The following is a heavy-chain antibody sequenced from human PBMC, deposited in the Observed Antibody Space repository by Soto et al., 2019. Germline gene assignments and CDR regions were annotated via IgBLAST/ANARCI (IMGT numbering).Heavy chain of an antibody. CDR3: ARMVGSYYGMDV. CDR2: IIPIFGTA. J-gene: IGHJ6*02. Sequence: SMKVSCKASGGTFSSYAISWVRQAPGQGLEWMGGIIPIFGTANYAQKFQGRVTITADESTSTAYMELSSLRSEDTAVYYCARMVGSYYGMDVWGQGTTVTVSS. CDR1: GGTFSSYA. D-gene: IGHD1-26*01. V-gene: IGHV1-69*13.